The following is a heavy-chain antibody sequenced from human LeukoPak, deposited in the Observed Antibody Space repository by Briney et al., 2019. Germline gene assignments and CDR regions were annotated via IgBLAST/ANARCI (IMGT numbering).Heavy chain of an antibody. CDR2: IKQDGSGK. CDR3: ARDSGEYSSGWDPNYYYYMDV. V-gene: IGHV3-7*01. D-gene: IGHD6-19*01. Sequence: QPGGSLRLSCAASGFTFSSYWMSWVRQAPGKGLEWVANIKQDGSGKYYVDSVKGRFTISRDNAKNSLYLQMNSLRAEDTAVYYCARDSGEYSSGWDPNYYYYMDVWGKGTTVTISS. J-gene: IGHJ6*03. CDR1: GFTFSSYW.